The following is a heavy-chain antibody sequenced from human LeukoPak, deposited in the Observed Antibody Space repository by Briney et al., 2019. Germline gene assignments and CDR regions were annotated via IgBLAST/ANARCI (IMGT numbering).Heavy chain of an antibody. CDR3: AREGYYYDSSGYYPGMDV. CDR1: GGSISSYY. J-gene: IGHJ6*02. V-gene: IGHV4-59*12. CDR2: IYYSGST. Sequence: SETLSLTCTVSGGSISSYYWSWIRQPPGKGLEWIGYIYYSGSTNYNPSLKSRVTISVDTSKNQFSLKLSSVTAADTAVYYCAREGYYYDSSGYYPGMDVWGQGTTVTVSS. D-gene: IGHD3-22*01.